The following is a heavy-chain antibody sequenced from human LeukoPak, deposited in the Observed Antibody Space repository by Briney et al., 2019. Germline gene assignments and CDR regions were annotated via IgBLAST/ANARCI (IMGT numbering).Heavy chain of an antibody. CDR3: AAPDPTYYDFWSGYYAFDI. Sequence: GGSLRLSCAASGFTVSSNYMSWVRQAPGKGLEWVSVIYSGGSTYYADSVKGRFTISRDNSKNTLYLQINSLRAEDAAVYYCAAPDPTYYDFWSGYYAFDIWGQGTMVTVSS. V-gene: IGHV3-53*01. CDR2: IYSGGST. D-gene: IGHD3-3*01. J-gene: IGHJ3*02. CDR1: GFTVSSNY.